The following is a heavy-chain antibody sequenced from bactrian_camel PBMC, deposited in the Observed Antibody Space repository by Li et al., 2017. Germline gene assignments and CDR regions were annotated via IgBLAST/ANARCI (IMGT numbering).Heavy chain of an antibody. CDR3: NLCDCYSGSCARDEYNY. CDR1: GYSYRPCK. Sequence: QLVESGGGLVQPGGSLRLSCAATGYSYRPCKMGWYRQAPGKERKVVSTIISDGSTYYTEPVKGRFTISQDNSNNTVVLQMNNLKPEDTAMYYCNLCDCYSGSCARDEYNYWGQGTQVTVS. CDR2: IISDGST. J-gene: IGHJ4*01. D-gene: IGHD3*01. V-gene: IGHV3S53*01.